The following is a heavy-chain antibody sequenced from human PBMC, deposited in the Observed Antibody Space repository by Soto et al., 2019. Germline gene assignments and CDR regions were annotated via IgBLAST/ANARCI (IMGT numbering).Heavy chain of an antibody. CDR1: GGTFSSYA. CDR3: ATEVSESSWDG. D-gene: IGHD1-20*01. J-gene: IGHJ1*01. Sequence: SVKISCTASGGTFSSYAISWVRQAPGQGLEWMGGIIPIFGTANYAQKFQGRVTITADESTSTAYMELSSLRSEDTAVYYCATEVSESSWDGWGQGRLVTVSS. V-gene: IGHV1-69*13. CDR2: IIPIFGTA.